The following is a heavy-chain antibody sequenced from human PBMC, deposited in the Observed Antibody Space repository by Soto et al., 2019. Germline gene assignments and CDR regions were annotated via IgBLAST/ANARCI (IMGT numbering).Heavy chain of an antibody. D-gene: IGHD3-16*02. J-gene: IGHJ6*03. CDR1: GYTLTTDY. Sequence: ASVKVSCKASGYTLTTDYMHWVRQAPGQGLEWMRIINPSGGTTRGTQRVQGRVTMTRDTSTSAVYMELRSLRSDDTAVYYCARGYPRFGYYYYYMDVWGKGTTVTVSS. V-gene: IGHV1-46*01. CDR3: ARGYPRFGYYYYYMDV. CDR2: INPSGGTT.